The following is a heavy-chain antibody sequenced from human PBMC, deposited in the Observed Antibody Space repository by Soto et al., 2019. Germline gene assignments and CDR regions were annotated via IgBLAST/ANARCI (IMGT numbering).Heavy chain of an antibody. V-gene: IGHV3-21*04. CDR2: ISSSNTYI. Sequence: GGSLRLSXTGSGFNFGGYTVNWVRQAPGKGLEWVSSISSSNTYIFYADTVKGRFFLSRDNAKNSVYLQINRLRTEDTALYYCASAMTMGWSPQGYWGQGTPVTVS. CDR3: ASAMTMGWSPQGY. J-gene: IGHJ4*02. CDR1: GFNFGGYT. D-gene: IGHD3-10*01.